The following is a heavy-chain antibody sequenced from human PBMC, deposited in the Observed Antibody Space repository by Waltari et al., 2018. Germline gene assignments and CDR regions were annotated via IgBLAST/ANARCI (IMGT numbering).Heavy chain of an antibody. CDR2: ISYSGTT. V-gene: IGHV4-59*01. CDR3: AREPGYCRGGSCYFSGDNAYDV. D-gene: IGHD2-15*01. CDR1: GDSMNNYL. J-gene: IGHJ3*01. Sequence: QVVLQESGPGLVKPSETLSLTCSVSGDSMNNYLWTWIRPTPGKGLEWIGYISYSGTTNYNPSLKSRVTISLDTSKNQFSLKLNSVTAADSAVYYCAREPGYCRGGSCYFSGDNAYDVWGRGTMVTVSS.